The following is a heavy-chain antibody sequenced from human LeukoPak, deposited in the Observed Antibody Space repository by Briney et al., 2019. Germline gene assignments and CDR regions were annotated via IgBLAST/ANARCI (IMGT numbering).Heavy chain of an antibody. D-gene: IGHD5-18*01. V-gene: IGHV3-48*03. CDR2: ISSSGSTI. J-gene: IGHJ4*02. CDR1: GFTFSSYE. CDR3: ARDPGYSYGREYYFDY. Sequence: GGSLRLSCAASGFTFSSYEMNWVRQAPGKGLEWVSYISSSGSTIYYADSVKGRFTISRDNAKNPLYLQMNSLRAEDTAVYYCARDPGYSYGREYYFDYWGQGTLVTVSS.